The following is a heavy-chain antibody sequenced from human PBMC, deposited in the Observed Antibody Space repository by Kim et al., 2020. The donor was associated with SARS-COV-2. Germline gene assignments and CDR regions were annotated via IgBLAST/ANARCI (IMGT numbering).Heavy chain of an antibody. D-gene: IGHD1-7*01. CDR1: GFTFSSYE. CDR3: ARARVYWNYGDY. CDR2: ITSSGSII. J-gene: IGHJ4*02. V-gene: IGHV3-48*03. Sequence: GGSLRLSCAASGFTFSSYEMNWVRQAPGKGLEWVSYITSSGSIIYYADSVKGRFTISRDNAKNSLYLQMNSLRAEDTAVYYCARARVYWNYGDYWGQGTLVTVSS.